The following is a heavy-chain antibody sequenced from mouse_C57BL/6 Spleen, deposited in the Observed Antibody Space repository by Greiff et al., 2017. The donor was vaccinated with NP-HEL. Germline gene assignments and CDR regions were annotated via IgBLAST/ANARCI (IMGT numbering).Heavy chain of an antibody. Sequence: VQLQESGAELVRPGTSVKMSCKASGYTFTNYWIGWAKQRPGHGLEWIGDIYPGGGYTNYNEKFKGKGTLTADKSSSTDYMQFSSLTSEDAAIYYCARTPTPYYYGSRDWYFDVWGTGTTVTVSS. V-gene: IGHV1-63*01. CDR1: GYTFTNYW. D-gene: IGHD1-1*01. CDR3: ARTPTPYYYGSRDWYFDV. CDR2: IYPGGGYT. J-gene: IGHJ1*03.